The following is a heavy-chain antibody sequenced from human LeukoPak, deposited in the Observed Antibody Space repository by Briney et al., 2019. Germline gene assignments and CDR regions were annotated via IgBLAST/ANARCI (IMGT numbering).Heavy chain of an antibody. Sequence: GGSLRLSCAASGFTFSSYAMHWVRQAPGKGLEWVAVISYDGSNKYYADSVKGRFTISRDNSKNTLYLQMNSLRAEDTAVYYCAKDLSITGDIWGQGTMVTVSS. D-gene: IGHD3-16*01. CDR1: GFTFSSYA. CDR2: ISYDGSNK. V-gene: IGHV3-30-3*01. CDR3: AKDLSITGDI. J-gene: IGHJ3*02.